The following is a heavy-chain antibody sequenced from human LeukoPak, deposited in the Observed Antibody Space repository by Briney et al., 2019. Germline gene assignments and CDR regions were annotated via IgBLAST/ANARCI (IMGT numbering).Heavy chain of an antibody. Sequence: PGGSLRLSCAASGFTFSSYSMNWVRQAPGKGLEWVSSISSSSSYIYYADSVKGRFTISRDNAKNSLYLQMNSLRAEDTAVYYRARSVGSGSYEDYWGQGTLVTVSS. J-gene: IGHJ4*02. D-gene: IGHD1-26*01. CDR3: ARSVGSGSYEDY. CDR1: GFTFSSYS. V-gene: IGHV3-21*04. CDR2: ISSSSSYI.